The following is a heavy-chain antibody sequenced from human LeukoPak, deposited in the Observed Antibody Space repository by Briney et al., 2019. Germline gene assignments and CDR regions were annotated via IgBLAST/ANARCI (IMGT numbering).Heavy chain of an antibody. J-gene: IGHJ6*03. D-gene: IGHD3-3*01. V-gene: IGHV4-4*07. CDR3: ARMSYDRTGEGRANLYYYYMAV. Sequence: SETLSLTCTVSGGSVSGYYCSWIRQPAGKGLEWLGRIYSTGSTDCNASLKSRVTMSVDTSKNQFSLKLSSVTAADTAVYYCARMSYDRTGEGRANLYYYYMAVWGKGTTVTVSS. CDR1: GGSVSGYY. CDR2: IYSTGST.